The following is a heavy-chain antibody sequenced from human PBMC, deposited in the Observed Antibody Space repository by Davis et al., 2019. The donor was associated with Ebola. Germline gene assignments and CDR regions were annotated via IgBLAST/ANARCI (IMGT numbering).Heavy chain of an antibody. Sequence: PSETLSLTCTVSGGSISSYYLSWIRQPAGKGLEWIGRIYTSGSTNYNPSLKSRVTMSVDKSKNQFSLKLSSVSAADTAVYYCARVFRDYDWDLVFDPWGQGTLVTVSS. CDR3: ARVFRDYDWDLVFDP. V-gene: IGHV4-4*07. D-gene: IGHD3-16*01. CDR2: IYTSGST. J-gene: IGHJ5*02. CDR1: GGSISSYY.